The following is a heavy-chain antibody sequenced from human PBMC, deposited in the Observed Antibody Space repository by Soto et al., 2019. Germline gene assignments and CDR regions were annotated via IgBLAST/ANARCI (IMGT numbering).Heavy chain of an antibody. CDR1: GYTFTGYY. Sequence: GASVKVSCKASGYTFTGYYMHWVRQAPGQGLEWMGWINPNSGGTNYAQKFQGWVTMTRDTSISTAYMELSRLRSDDTAVYYCARSRLQNWNDHTGPYYYGMDVWGQGTTVTVSS. V-gene: IGHV1-2*04. CDR2: INPNSGGT. CDR3: ARSRLQNWNDHTGPYYYGMDV. J-gene: IGHJ6*02. D-gene: IGHD1-1*01.